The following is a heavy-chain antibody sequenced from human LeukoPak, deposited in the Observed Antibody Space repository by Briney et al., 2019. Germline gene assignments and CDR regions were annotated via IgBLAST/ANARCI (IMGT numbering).Heavy chain of an antibody. CDR1: GGSFGGYY. D-gene: IGHD5-18*01. CDR3: ARDRGYSYGYYYYYGMDV. Sequence: SETLSLTCAVYGGSFGGYYWSWIRQPPGKGLEWIGYIYYSGSTNYNPSLKSRVTISVDTSKNQFSLKLSSVTAADTAVYYCARDRGYSYGYYYYYGMDVWGQGTTVTVSS. J-gene: IGHJ6*02. V-gene: IGHV4-59*01. CDR2: IYYSGST.